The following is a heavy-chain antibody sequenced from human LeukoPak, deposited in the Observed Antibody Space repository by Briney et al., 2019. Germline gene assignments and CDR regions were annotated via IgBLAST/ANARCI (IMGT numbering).Heavy chain of an antibody. CDR2: ISSSGSTI. CDR1: GFTFSDYY. CDR3: ARDRWEVVIATQPLYWYFDL. J-gene: IGHJ2*01. D-gene: IGHD2-21*01. V-gene: IGHV3-11*04. Sequence: GGSLRLSCAASGFTFSDYYMSWIRQAPGKGLEWVSYISSSGSTIYYADSVKGRFTISRDNAKNSLYLQMNSLRAEDTAVYDCARDRWEVVIATQPLYWYFDLWGRGTLVTVSS.